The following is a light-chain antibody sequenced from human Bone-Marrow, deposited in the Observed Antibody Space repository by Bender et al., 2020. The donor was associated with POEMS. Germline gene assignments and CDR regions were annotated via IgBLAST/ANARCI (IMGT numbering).Light chain of an antibody. CDR3: SSHAGDRAYVI. J-gene: IGLJ2*01. CDR2: EVR. CDR1: SSDVGSFNL. V-gene: IGLV2-23*02. Sequence: QSALAQPASVSGSPGQSITISCTGTSSDVGSFNLVSWYQQLPGKAPKLIIYEVRKRPSGISNRFSGSKSGNTASLTISGLQAEDEASYYCSSHAGDRAYVIFGGGTKVTVL.